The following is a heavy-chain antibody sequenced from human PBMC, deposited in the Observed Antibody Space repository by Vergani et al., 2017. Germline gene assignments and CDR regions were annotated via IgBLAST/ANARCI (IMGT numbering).Heavy chain of an antibody. CDR2: IYSTGRT. CDR3: AGMEGFDEGDVFRIGFFDS. V-gene: IGHV4-31*03. J-gene: IGHJ4*02. D-gene: IGHD2-21*01. Sequence: QVQLQESGPGLVKPSQTLSLTCSVSGDSISSGVYYWNWIRQHPGKGLEWIGYIYSTGRTHHNPSLRRRINMSVDTSKNQFSLKLNSVTAADTARYYWAGMEGFDEGDVFRIGFFDSWGPGILVAVSS. CDR1: GDSISSGVYY.